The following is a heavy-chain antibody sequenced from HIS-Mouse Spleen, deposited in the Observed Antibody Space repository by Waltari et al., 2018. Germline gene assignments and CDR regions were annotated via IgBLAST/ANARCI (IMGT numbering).Heavy chain of an antibody. CDR1: GGSFSGYY. D-gene: IGHD6-6*01. CDR3: ARGGSIAARRDWYFDL. J-gene: IGHJ2*01. V-gene: IGHV4-34*01. CDR2: INHSGRT. Sequence: QVQLQQWGAGLLKPSETLSLTCAVYGGSFSGYYWSWIRQPPGKGLEWIGEINHSGRTNYNPSLKSRVTISVDTSKNQFSLKLSSVTAADTAVYYCARGGSIAARRDWYFDLWGRGTLVTVSS.